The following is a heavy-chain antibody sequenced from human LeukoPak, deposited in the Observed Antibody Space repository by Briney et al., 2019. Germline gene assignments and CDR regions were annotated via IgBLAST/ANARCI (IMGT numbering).Heavy chain of an antibody. CDR1: GGTFSSYA. J-gene: IGHJ6*02. CDR3: ARDERVVTVLGYYYGMDV. V-gene: IGHV1-69*13. Sequence: GASVKVSCKASGGTFSSYAISWVRRAPGQGLEWMGGIIPIFGTANYAQKFHGRVTITADESTSTAYMELSSLRSEDTAVYYCARDERVVTVLGYYYGMDVWGQGTTVTVSS. D-gene: IGHD2-2*01. CDR2: IIPIFGTA.